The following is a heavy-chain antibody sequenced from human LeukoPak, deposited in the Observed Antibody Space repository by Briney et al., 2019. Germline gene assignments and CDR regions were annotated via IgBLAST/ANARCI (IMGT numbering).Heavy chain of an antibody. CDR3: ARELSRTAGFDP. J-gene: IGHJ5*02. D-gene: IGHD1-14*01. V-gene: IGHV4-59*12. CDR2: IYYSGST. CDR1: GFTFSDYW. Sequence: GSLRLSCAASGFTFSDYWMSWMRQAPGKGLEWIGYIYYSGSTNYNPSLKSRVTISVDTSKNQFSLKLSSVTAADTAVYYCARELSRTAGFDPWGQGTLVTVSS.